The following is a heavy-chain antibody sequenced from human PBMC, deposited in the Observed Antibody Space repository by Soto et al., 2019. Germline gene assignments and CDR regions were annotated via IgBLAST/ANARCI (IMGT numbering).Heavy chain of an antibody. D-gene: IGHD3-9*01. J-gene: IGHJ6*02. V-gene: IGHV1-69*13. CDR1: GGTFSSYA. CDR2: IIPIFDTA. Sequence: SVKVSCKASGGTFSSYALSWVRQAPGQGLKWMGGIIPIFDTANYAQKFQGRVTITADESTSTAYMELSSLRSEDTAVYYCARDSRSPYDILTGYYKYYYGMDVWGQGTTVTVSS. CDR3: ARDSRSPYDILTGYYKYYYGMDV.